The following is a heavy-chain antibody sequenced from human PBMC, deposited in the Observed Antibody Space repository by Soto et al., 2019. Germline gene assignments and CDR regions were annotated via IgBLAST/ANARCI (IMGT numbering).Heavy chain of an antibody. CDR3: AKRTPGNCADGVCFFEY. D-gene: IGHD2-8*01. J-gene: IGHJ4*02. V-gene: IGHV3-23*01. CDR1: GFSFSSYA. Sequence: PGGSLRLSCAASGFSFSSYAMSWVRQTPGKGLEWVSAISNNGVATYYADSVKGRFTISRDNSKNTLYLQMNSLRAEDTAIYYCAKRTPGNCADGVCFFEYWGQGTLVTVSS. CDR2: ISNNGVAT.